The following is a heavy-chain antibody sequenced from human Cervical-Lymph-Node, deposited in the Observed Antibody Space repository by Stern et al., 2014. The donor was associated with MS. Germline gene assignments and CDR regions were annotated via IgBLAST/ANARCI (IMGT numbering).Heavy chain of an antibody. J-gene: IGHJ4*02. CDR2: IWYDGSNP. Sequence: VQLVESGGGVVQPGRSLRLSCAASGFSFSRYAMHWVRQAPGKGLEWVALIWYDGSNPYYADSGTGRFTISRDNVKNTLYLQMNSLRAEDTAVYYCASAYSSSHYYFDYWGQGTLVTVSS. D-gene: IGHD6-13*01. CDR3: ASAYSSSHYYFDY. V-gene: IGHV3-33*01. CDR1: GFSFSRYA.